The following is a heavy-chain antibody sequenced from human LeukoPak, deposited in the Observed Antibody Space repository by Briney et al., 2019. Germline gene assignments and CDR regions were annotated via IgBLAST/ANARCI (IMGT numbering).Heavy chain of an antibody. CDR2: INHSGST. CDR3: ASVAAAGYYYYGMDV. Sequence: SETLSLTCAVYGGSFSGYYWSWIRQPPGKGLEWIGEINHSGSTNYNPSLKSRVTISVETSKNQFSLKLSSVTAADTAVYYCASVAAAGYYYYGMDVWGKGTTVTVSS. CDR1: GGSFSGYY. V-gene: IGHV4-34*01. D-gene: IGHD6-13*01. J-gene: IGHJ6*04.